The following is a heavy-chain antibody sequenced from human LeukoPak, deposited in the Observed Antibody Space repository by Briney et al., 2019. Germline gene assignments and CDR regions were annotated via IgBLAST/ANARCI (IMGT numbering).Heavy chain of an antibody. CDR2: IKGKTDYETT. V-gene: IGHV3-15*01. J-gene: IGHJ4*02. CDR1: GFSFSHAW. CDR3: TADATSNWNYGDY. Sequence: GLSLRLSCAASGFSFSHAWMSWLRQAPGKGLEWVGRIKGKTDYETTDYAAPVIGRFTISRDDSKNTVFLQMSGLKTEDTAVYYCTADATSNWNYGDYWGQGVLVTVSS. D-gene: IGHD1-7*01.